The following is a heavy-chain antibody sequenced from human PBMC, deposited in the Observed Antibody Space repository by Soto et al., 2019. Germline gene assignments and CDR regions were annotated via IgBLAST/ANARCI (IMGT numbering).Heavy chain of an antibody. V-gene: IGHV1-69*13. J-gene: IGHJ6*02. CDR3: AKGSYYDASRAYDTPGFYYTYFGLDV. D-gene: IGHD3-16*01. CDR2: IIPHVDAA. CDR1: GGTFDNYA. Sequence: SVKVSCKASGGTFDNYAISWVRQAPAQGVEWVGGIIPHVDAANYAQKFQGRVTIDADESAGTAYMELSRLTSEDTAVYSCAKGSYYDASRAYDTPGFYYTYFGLDVWGQGTTVTVS.